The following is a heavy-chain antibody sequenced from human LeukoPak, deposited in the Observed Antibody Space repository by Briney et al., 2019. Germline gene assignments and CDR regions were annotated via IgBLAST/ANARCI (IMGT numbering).Heavy chain of an antibody. D-gene: IGHD1-20*01. CDR1: GGSISSYY. Sequence: PSETLSLTCTVSGGSISSYYWSWIRQPPGKGLEWIGYIYYSGSTNYNPSLKSRVTISVDTSKNQFSLKLSSVTAADTAVYYCARLFGGGITGITGYGMDVWGQGTTVTVSS. V-gene: IGHV4-59*08. CDR2: IYYSGST. CDR3: ARLFGGGITGITGYGMDV. J-gene: IGHJ6*02.